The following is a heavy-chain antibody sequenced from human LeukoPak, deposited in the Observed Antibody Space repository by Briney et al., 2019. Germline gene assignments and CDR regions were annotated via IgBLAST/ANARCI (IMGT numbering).Heavy chain of an antibody. CDR1: GFAFSTYD. Sequence: GDSLRLSCAASGFAFSTYDMTWVRQAPGKGLEWVSSISGSGGSTYYADSVKGRFTTSRDNSKNTLYLQMNGLRAEDTAVYHCAKDLAAVPGNKYFAYWGQGTLVTVSS. J-gene: IGHJ4*02. CDR3: AKDLAAVPGNKYFAY. D-gene: IGHD6-19*01. V-gene: IGHV3-23*01. CDR2: ISGSGGST.